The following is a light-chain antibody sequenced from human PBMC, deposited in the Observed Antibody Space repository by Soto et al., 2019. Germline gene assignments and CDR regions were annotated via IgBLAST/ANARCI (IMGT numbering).Light chain of an antibody. J-gene: IGLJ1*01. Sequence: QPVLTQPPSASGSPGQSVTISCTGTSSDVGGYNYVSWYQQHPGKAPKLMIYEVSKRPSGVPDRFSGSKSGNTASLTVSGLQAEDEADYYCSSYAGSNNSFDVFGTGTKVTVL. V-gene: IGLV2-8*01. CDR1: SSDVGGYNY. CDR3: SSYAGSNNSFDV. CDR2: EVS.